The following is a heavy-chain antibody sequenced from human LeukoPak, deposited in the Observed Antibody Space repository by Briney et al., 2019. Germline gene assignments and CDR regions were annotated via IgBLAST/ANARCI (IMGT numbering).Heavy chain of an antibody. J-gene: IGHJ4*02. CDR3: ATGVATAFSY. D-gene: IGHD5-12*01. CDR1: GYTFTGYY. V-gene: IGHV1-2*02. CDR2: INPDSGDS. Sequence: ASVKVSCKASGYTFTGYYMHWVRQAPGQGLEWMAWINPDSGDSYSAPKFQGRVTMTRDTSISTASMELSWLSSDDTVVYYCATGVATAFSYWGQGTLVTVSS.